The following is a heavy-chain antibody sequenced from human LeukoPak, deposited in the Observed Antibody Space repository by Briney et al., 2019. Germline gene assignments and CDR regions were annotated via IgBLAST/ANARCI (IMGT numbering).Heavy chain of an antibody. J-gene: IGHJ3*02. CDR2: IKQDGGEK. Sequence: GGSLRLSCAASGFTFSNYWMNWVRQAPGKGLEWVANIKQDGGEKSYVDSVKGRFTISRDSAKNTVYLQMNSLRAEDTAVYYCARGFTIFGVVNDAFDIWGQGTMVTVSS. D-gene: IGHD3-3*01. V-gene: IGHV3-7*01. CDR3: ARGFTIFGVVNDAFDI. CDR1: GFTFSNYW.